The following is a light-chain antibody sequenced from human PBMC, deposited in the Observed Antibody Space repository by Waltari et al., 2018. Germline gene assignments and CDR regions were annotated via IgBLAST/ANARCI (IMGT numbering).Light chain of an antibody. CDR2: GKN. J-gene: IGLJ2*01. CDR1: SLRNYH. V-gene: IGLV3-19*01. Sequence: SSELTQDPAVSVALGQTVRITCQGDSLRNYHASWSQQKPGQAPALVFYGKNNRPSGIPDRFTGSSSRNTASLTITGAQAEDEADYYCNSRDTSANLVVFGGGTKLTVL. CDR3: NSRDTSANLVV.